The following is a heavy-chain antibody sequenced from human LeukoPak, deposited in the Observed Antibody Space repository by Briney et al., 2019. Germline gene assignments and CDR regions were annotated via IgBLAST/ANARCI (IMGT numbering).Heavy chain of an antibody. V-gene: IGHV4-59*08. J-gene: IGHJ3*02. D-gene: IGHD1-20*01. CDR3: ARHISGATKELSAFDI. CDR1: SGSISNYY. Sequence: SETLSLTCTVSSGSISNYYWSWIQQPPGKGLEWIGYIYYSESTKYNPSLKSRLTISVDTSKTQFSLRLTSVTAADTAVYYCARHISGATKELSAFDIWGQGTMVNVSS. CDR2: IYYSEST.